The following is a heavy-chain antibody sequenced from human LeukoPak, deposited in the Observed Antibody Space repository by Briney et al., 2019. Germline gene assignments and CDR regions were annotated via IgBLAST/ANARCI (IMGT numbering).Heavy chain of an antibody. V-gene: IGHV3-21*01. D-gene: IGHD2-2*01. J-gene: IGHJ4*02. Sequence: PGGSLRLSCAASGFTFSSYSMNWVRQAPGKGLEWVSSISSSSSYIYYADSVKGRFTISRDNAKNSLYLQMNSLRAEDTAVYYCARDQVPATGGDYWGQGTLVTVSS. CDR3: ARDQVPATGGDY. CDR1: GFTFSSYS. CDR2: ISSSSSYI.